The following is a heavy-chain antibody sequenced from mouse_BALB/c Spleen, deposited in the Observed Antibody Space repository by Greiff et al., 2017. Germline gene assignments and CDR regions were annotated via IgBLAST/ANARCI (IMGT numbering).Heavy chain of an antibody. Sequence: DVTLVESGGGLVQPGGSLKLSCAASGFTFSSYTMSWVRQTPEKRLEWVAYISNGGGSTYYPDTVKGRFTISRDNAKNTLYLQMSSLKSEDTAMYYCARPYYYGSSYVLFAYWGQGTLVTVSA. CDR3: ARPYYYGSSYVLFAY. V-gene: IGHV5-12-2*01. CDR1: GFTFSSYT. CDR2: ISNGGGST. D-gene: IGHD1-1*01. J-gene: IGHJ3*01.